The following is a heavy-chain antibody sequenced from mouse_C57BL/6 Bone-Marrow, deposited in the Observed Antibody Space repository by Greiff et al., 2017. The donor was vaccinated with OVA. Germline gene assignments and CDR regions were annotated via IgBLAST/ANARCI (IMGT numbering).Heavy chain of an antibody. J-gene: IGHJ4*01. D-gene: IGHD1-1*01. CDR3: ARFTTVVAPRGLYYAMDY. V-gene: IGHV1-53*01. CDR1: GYTFTSYW. Sequence: QVQLKQPGTELVKPGASVKLSCKASGYTFTSYWMHWVKQRPGQGLEWIGNINPSNGGTNYNEKFKSKATLTVDKSSSTAYMQLSSLTSEDSAVYYCARFTTVVAPRGLYYAMDYWGQGTSVTVSS. CDR2: INPSNGGT.